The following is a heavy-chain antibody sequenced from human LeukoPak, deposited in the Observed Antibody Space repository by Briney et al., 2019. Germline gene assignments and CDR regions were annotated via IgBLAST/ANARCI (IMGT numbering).Heavy chain of an antibody. CDR1: GFTFSSYA. D-gene: IGHD3-22*01. J-gene: IGHJ4*02. CDR3: ARAREDGDYDSSGYYYDS. Sequence: GRSLRLSCAASGFTFSSYAMHWVRQAPGKGLEWVAVISYDGSNKYYADSVKGRFTISRDNSRNTLYLQMNSLRAEDTAVYYCARAREDGDYDSSGYYYDSWGQGTLVTVSS. V-gene: IGHV3-30*04. CDR2: ISYDGSNK.